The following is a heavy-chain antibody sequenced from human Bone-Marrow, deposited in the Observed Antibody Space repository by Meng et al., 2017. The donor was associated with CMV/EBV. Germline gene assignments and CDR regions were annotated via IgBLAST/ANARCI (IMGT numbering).Heavy chain of an antibody. CDR3: ARGVYYFWSGYYLEYDY. D-gene: IGHD3-3*01. V-gene: IGHV4-39*07. Sequence: SETLSLTCTVSGGSISSSSYYWGWIRQPPGKGLEWIGSIYYSGSTYYNPSLKSRVTISVDTSKNQSSLKLSSVTVADTGVYYCARGVYYFWSGYYLEYDYWGQGTLVTVSS. CDR2: IYYSGST. CDR1: GGSISSSSYY. J-gene: IGHJ4*02.